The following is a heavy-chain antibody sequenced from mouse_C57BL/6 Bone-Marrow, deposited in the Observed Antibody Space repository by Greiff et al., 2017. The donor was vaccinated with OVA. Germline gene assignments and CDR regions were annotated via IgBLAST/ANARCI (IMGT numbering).Heavy chain of an antibody. Sequence: VQLKESGPGLVKPSQSLSLTCSVTGYSITSGYYWNWIRQFPGNKLEWMGYISYDGSNNYNPSLKNRISITRDTSKNQFFLKLNSVTTEDTATYYCARDGYYDYAYWYFDVWGTGTTVTVSS. J-gene: IGHJ1*03. V-gene: IGHV3-6*01. CDR2: ISYDGSN. D-gene: IGHD2-4*01. CDR1: GYSITSGYY. CDR3: ARDGYYDYAYWYFDV.